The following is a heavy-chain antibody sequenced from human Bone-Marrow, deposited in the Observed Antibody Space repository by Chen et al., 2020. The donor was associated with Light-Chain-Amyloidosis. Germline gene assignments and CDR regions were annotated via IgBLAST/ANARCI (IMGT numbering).Heavy chain of an antibody. J-gene: IGHJ4*02. CDR2: IYPDDSDA. CDR3: ARRRDGYNFDY. D-gene: IGHD5-12*01. Sequence: EVQLEQSGPEVKKPGESLKIPCKGSGYTLPNYWIGWVRQMPGKGLEWMGVIYPDDSDARYSPSLEGQVTISADKSITTAYLQWRSLKASDTAMYYCARRRDGYNFDYWGQGTLVTVSS. V-gene: IGHV5-51*01. CDR1: GYTLPNYW.